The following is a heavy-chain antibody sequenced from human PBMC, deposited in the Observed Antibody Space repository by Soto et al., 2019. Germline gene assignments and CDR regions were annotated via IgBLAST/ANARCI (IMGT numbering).Heavy chain of an antibody. J-gene: IGHJ6*02. CDR2: ISGSGGST. CDR3: AKYPSSTSCYKVSGMDV. CDR1: GFTFSSYA. Sequence: PGGSLRLSCAASGFTFSSYAMSWVRQAPGKGLEWVSAISGSGGSTYYADSVKGRFTISRDNSKNTLYLQMNSLRAEDTAVYYCAKYPSSTSCYKVSGMDVWGQGTTVTVSS. V-gene: IGHV3-23*01. D-gene: IGHD2-2*02.